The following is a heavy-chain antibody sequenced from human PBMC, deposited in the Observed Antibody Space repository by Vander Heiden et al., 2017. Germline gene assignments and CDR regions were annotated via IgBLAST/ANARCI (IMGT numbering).Heavy chain of an antibody. V-gene: IGHV1-8*02. Sequence: QVQLVQPGAEVTNPGASVKVSCKASGYTLTSYDINWVRLATGQGLEGIGWMKPDSGNRGNAQKFRGRVTMTRNTSISTAYMELGSLRSEDTAVYYCARSDYGDLFYYGMDVWGQGTTVTVSS. J-gene: IGHJ6*02. CDR1: GYTLTSYD. CDR2: MKPDSGNR. CDR3: ARSDYGDLFYYGMDV. D-gene: IGHD4-17*01.